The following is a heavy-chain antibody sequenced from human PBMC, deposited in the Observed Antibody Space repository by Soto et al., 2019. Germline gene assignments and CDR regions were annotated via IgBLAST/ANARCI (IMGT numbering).Heavy chain of an antibody. CDR3: TRDRSGTMLF. D-gene: IGHD1-7*01. CDR2: MNQDGSER. V-gene: IGHV3-7*01. CDR1: GFTFSNYW. J-gene: IGHJ4*02. Sequence: EVQLVDSGGGLVQPGGSLRLSCTASGFTFSNYWMSWVRQAPGEPLEWVANMNQDGSERYYVDSVKGRFTISRDNAKISLYPPVSSLRAEDTAIYYCTRDRSGTMLFWGQGTLVTVSS.